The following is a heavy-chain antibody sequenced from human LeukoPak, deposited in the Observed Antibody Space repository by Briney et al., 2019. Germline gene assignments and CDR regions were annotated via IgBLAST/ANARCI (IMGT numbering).Heavy chain of an antibody. Sequence: GGSLRLSCTASGFTFSTYGMNWVRQAPGKGLEWVAVISFHGTDSFYADSVKGRFTISRDNAKNTLYVQMNSLRVEDTAVYYCARGGSGTYQIYFDPWAQGTLVTVSS. CDR2: ISFHGTDS. J-gene: IGHJ5*02. V-gene: IGHV3-30*03. CDR1: GFTFSTYG. CDR3: ARGGSGTYQIYFDP. D-gene: IGHD3-10*01.